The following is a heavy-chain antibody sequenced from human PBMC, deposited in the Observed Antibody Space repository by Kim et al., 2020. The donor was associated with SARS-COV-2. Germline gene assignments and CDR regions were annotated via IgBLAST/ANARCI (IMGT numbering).Heavy chain of an antibody. D-gene: IGHD5-18*01. CDR3: ARDRDGYSYGSSGMDV. V-gene: IGHV3-30*07. Sequence: SVKGPFTISRDNSKNTVYLQMNSLRAEDTAVYYCARDRDGYSYGSSGMDVWGQGTTVTVSS. J-gene: IGHJ6*02.